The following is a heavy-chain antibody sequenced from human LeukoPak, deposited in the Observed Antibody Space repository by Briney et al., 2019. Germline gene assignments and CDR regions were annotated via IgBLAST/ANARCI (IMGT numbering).Heavy chain of an antibody. CDR3: TTGIRGD. D-gene: IGHD3-10*01. J-gene: IGHJ4*02. Sequence: GGSLRLSCSASGLTVTNAWMNWVRQAPGEGLDWVGRIASKTDGGATDYAAPVKGRFTISRDDSKNALNLQMNRLKTEDTAVYYCTTGIRGDWGQGTLVTVSS. CDR2: IASKTDGGAT. CDR1: GLTVTNAW. V-gene: IGHV3-15*07.